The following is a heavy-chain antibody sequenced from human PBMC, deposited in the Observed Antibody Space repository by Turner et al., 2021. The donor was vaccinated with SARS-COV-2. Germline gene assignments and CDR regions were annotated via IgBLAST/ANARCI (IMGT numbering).Heavy chain of an antibody. J-gene: IGHJ4*02. CDR3: ARDYPWVTAMAHQGGGFDY. V-gene: IGHV4-34*01. Sequence: QVQLQQWGAGLLKPSETLSLTCAVYGGSFSGYYWSWIRQPPGKGLEWIGEINHSGSTNYNPSLKSRVTISVDTSKNQFSLKLSSVTAADTAVYYCARDYPWVTAMAHQGGGFDYWGQGSLVTVSS. D-gene: IGHD5-18*01. CDR2: INHSGST. CDR1: GGSFSGYY.